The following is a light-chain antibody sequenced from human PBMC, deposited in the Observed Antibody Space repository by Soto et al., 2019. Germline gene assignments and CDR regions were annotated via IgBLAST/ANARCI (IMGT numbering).Light chain of an antibody. Sequence: QSVLTQPPSVSGAPGQRVTISCTGSSSNIGAGYDVHWYQQLPGTAPKLLIYGNSNRPSGVPDRFSGSKSGTSASLAITGLQATDEADYYCQSYDSSLSGWGVFGRGTKVTVL. V-gene: IGLV1-40*01. CDR3: QSYDSSLSGWGV. J-gene: IGLJ3*02. CDR1: SSNIGAGYD. CDR2: GNS.